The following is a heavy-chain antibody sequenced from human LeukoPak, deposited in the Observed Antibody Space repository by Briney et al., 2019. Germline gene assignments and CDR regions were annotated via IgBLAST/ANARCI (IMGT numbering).Heavy chain of an antibody. CDR2: ISWDGGST. D-gene: IGHD5-24*01. V-gene: IGHV3-43*01. Sequence: GGSLRLSCAASGFTFDDYTMHWIRQAPGKGLEWVSLISWDGGSTDYADSVKGRFIISRDNSKNSLYLQMNSLRTEDTALYYCATDGGLQLYYFDFWGQGTLVTVSS. CDR3: ATDGGLQLYYFDF. CDR1: GFTFDDYT. J-gene: IGHJ4*02.